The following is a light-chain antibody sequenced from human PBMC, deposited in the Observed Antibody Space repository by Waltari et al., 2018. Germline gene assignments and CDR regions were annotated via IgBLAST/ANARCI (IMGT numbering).Light chain of an antibody. V-gene: IGLV2-11*01. CDR2: DVT. CDR1: SSDVGGYYY. J-gene: IGLJ3*02. CDR3: CSYADSYTAV. Sequence: QSALTQPRSVSGSPGQSVTIPCTGTSSDVGGYYYVSWYQQHPGKAPKLMLYDVTKRPSGVPGRFSGSKSGNTASLTISGLQAEDEADYYCCSYADSYTAVFGGGTTLTVL.